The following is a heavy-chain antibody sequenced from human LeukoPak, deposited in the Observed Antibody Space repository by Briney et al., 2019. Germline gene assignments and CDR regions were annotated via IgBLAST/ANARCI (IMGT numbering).Heavy chain of an antibody. CDR1: XFXFSXYG. V-gene: IGHV3-30*18. Sequence: LRLSXAAXXFXFSXYGMHWVRQAPGKGLEGVAVISYDGSNKYYADSVRGRFTISRDNSKNTLYLQMNSLRAEDTAVYYCAKVERCSSTSCQGVDYWGQGTLVTVSS. CDR3: AKVERCSSTSCQGVDY. J-gene: IGHJ4*02. CDR2: ISYDGSNK. D-gene: IGHD2-2*01.